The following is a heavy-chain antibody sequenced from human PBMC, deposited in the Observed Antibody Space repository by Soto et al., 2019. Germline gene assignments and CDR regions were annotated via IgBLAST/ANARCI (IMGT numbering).Heavy chain of an antibody. D-gene: IGHD3-10*01. CDR3: AREGYYSGSGSYSPPRYYGMDV. V-gene: IGHV1-18*01. Sequence: QVQLVQSGAEVKKPGASVKVSCKASGYTFTNYGITWVRQAPGQGLEWMGWSSDYNGNTYYGKKFQGRVTMTTDTSTRTVYMELKRLRSDDTAVYYCAREGYYSGSGSYSPPRYYGMDVWGQGTTVTVSS. CDR2: SSDYNGNT. CDR1: GYTFTNYG. J-gene: IGHJ6*02.